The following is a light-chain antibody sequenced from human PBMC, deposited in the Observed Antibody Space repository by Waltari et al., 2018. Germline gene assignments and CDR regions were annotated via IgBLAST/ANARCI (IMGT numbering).Light chain of an antibody. CDR2: EVS. CDR1: DRGVGAYDM. J-gene: IGLJ1*01. CDR3: SSYTTSSAPGV. Sequence: QSALTQPASVSGSPGQSITISCSGPDRGVGAYDMVSWYQQHPGKAPHLIIYEVSNRPSGISNRFSASKSGNTASLTISGLQAEDEADYYCSSYTTSSAPGVFGTGTRVTVL. V-gene: IGLV2-14*01.